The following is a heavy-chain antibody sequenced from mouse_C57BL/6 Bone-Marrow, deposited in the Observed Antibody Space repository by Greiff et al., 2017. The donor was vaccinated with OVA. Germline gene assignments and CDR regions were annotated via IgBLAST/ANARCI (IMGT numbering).Heavy chain of an antibody. CDR2: IDPANGNT. CDR3: ARSGRREYYYAIDY. J-gene: IGHJ4*01. V-gene: IGHV14-3*01. Sequence: EVQRVESVAELVRPGASVKLSCTASGFNIKNTYMHWVKQRPEQGLEWIGRIDPANGNTKYAPKFQGKATITADTSSNTAYLQLSSLTSEDTALYYCARSGRREYYYAIDYWGQVTSVTVSS. D-gene: IGHD2-12*01. CDR1: GFNIKNTY.